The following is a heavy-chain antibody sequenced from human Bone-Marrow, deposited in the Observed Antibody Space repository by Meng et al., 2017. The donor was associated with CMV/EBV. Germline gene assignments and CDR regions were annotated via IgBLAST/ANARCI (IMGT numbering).Heavy chain of an antibody. V-gene: IGHV3-7*01. CDR3: ARDLKSSSWPHFYYYGMDV. CDR2: IKQDGSEK. D-gene: IGHD6-13*01. J-gene: IGHJ6*02. Sequence: GGSLRLSCAASEFTFSNYWMNWVRQAPGKGLEWVANIKQDGSEKYYVDSAKGRFTISRDNAKNSLYLQMNSLRAEDTAVYYCARDLKSSSWPHFYYYGMDVWGQGTTVTVSS. CDR1: EFTFSNYW.